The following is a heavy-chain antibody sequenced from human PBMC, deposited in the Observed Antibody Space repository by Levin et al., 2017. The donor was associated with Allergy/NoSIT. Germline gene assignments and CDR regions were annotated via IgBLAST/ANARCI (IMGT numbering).Heavy chain of an antibody. V-gene: IGHV3-15*01. J-gene: IGHJ4*02. CDR1: GFTFSNAW. D-gene: IGHD6-13*01. CDR2: IKSKTDGGTI. CDR3: TTYSSSWYYFDY. Sequence: GESLKISCAASGFTFSNAWMSWVRQAPGKGLEWVGRIKSKTDGGTIEYAAPVKGRFTISREDSKNTLSLQMNSLKTEDTAVYYCTTYSSSWYYFDYWGQGTLVTVSS.